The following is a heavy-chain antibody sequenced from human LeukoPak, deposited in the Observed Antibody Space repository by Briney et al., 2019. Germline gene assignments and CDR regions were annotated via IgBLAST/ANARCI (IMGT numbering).Heavy chain of an antibody. J-gene: IGHJ4*02. CDR1: GYTLTDHY. V-gene: IGHV1-2*06. D-gene: IGHD6-13*01. CDR3: ARGAAVGQTRDY. CDR2: INPSSGDA. Sequence: ASVKVSCKASGYTLTDHYMHWVRQAPGQGLEWMGRINPSSGDANYAQRFQGRVFMTRDMSISTAYMELRSLRSDDTAVYYCARGAAVGQTRDYWGQGTLVTVSS.